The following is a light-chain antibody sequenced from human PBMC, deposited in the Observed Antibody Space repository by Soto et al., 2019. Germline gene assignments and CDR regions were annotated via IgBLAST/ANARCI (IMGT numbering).Light chain of an antibody. CDR1: SSDVGGYIY. CDR2: DVT. Sequence: QSALTQPASVSGSPGQSITISCTGTSSDVGGYIYVSWYQQHPGKAPKLMIYDVTSRPSGVSYRFSGSKSGNTASLTISGLPAEDEADYYCSSYTTSSSYGFGTWTKVTVL. CDR3: SSYTTSSSYG. J-gene: IGLJ1*01. V-gene: IGLV2-14*01.